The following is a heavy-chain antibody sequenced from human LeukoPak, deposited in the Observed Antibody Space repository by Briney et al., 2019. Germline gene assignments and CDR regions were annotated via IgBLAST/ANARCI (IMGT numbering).Heavy chain of an antibody. J-gene: IGHJ3*02. CDR2: MNPNSGNT. CDR3: ARSISSLAFDI. CDR1: GYTFASYD. V-gene: IGHV1-8*03. Sequence: ASVKVSCKASGYTFASYDINWVRQATGQGLEWMGWMNPNSGNTGYAQKFQGRVTITRNTSISTAYMELSSLRSEDTAVYYCARSISSLAFDIWGQGTVVTVSS. D-gene: IGHD6-6*01.